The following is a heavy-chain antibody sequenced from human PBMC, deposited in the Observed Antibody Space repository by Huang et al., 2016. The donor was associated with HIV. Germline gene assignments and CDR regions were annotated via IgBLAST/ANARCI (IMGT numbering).Heavy chain of an antibody. V-gene: IGHV4-39*02. Sequence: LLLRESGSGLVKTSETMSLSCTVAFASISGPSKYWTWVRQSPGKGLEWIASMHYGGRTYYNPSLKSRVSMSVDTSHNQHFSLTLASVTAADTAVYFCASGPVIVSISRFYFEQWGPGILVTV. D-gene: IGHD3-22*01. CDR3: ASGPVIVSISRFYFEQ. CDR2: MHYGGRT. CDR1: FASISGPSKY. J-gene: IGHJ4*02.